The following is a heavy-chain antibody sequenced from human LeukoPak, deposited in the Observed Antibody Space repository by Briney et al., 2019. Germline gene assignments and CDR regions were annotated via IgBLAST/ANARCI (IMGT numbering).Heavy chain of an antibody. CDR1: GYTFTSYY. CDR3: ARGASYVILTGYSYFDY. D-gene: IGHD3-9*01. CDR2: INPSGGTT. Sequence: ASVKVSCKASGYTFTSYYMHWARQAPGQGLEWMGIINPSGGTTTYAQKFQGRVTMTRDTSTSTAYMELRSLRSDDTAVYYCARGASYVILTGYSYFDYWGQGTLVTVSS. J-gene: IGHJ4*01. V-gene: IGHV1-46*01.